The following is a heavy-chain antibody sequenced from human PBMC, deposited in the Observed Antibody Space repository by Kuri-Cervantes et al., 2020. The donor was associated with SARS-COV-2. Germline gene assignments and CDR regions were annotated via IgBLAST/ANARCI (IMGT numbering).Heavy chain of an antibody. Sequence: SLKISCAASGFTFDDYAMHWVRQAPGKGLEWVSGISWNSGSIGYADSVKGRFTISRDNAKNSLYLQMGSLRAEDMAVYYCARDPPPGYDSSGYYLEYWGQGTLVTVSS. V-gene: IGHV3-9*03. J-gene: IGHJ4*02. CDR2: ISWNSGSI. D-gene: IGHD3-22*01. CDR3: ARDPPPGYDSSGYYLEY. CDR1: GFTFDDYA.